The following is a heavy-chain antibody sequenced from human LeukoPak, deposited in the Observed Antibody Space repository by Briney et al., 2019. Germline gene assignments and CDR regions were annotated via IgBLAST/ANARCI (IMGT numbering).Heavy chain of an antibody. CDR1: GYTFTKSW. D-gene: IGHD1-26*01. V-gene: IGHV5-51*01. J-gene: IGHJ4*02. CDR3: TRVSYGKGDY. CDR2: IYPGNSDT. Sequence: GESLKISCRGSGYTFTKSWIGWVRQVSGKGLEWMAIIYPGNSDTKYSPSFQGRVTISADTSTSTAYLQWGSLKASDTAMYYCTRVSYGKGDYWGQGTLVTVSS.